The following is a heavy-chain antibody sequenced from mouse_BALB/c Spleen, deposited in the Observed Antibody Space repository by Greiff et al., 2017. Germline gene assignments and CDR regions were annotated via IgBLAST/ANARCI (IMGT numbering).Heavy chain of an antibody. J-gene: IGHJ4*01. V-gene: IGHV2-2*02. CDR2: IWSGGST. CDR1: GFSLTSYG. CDR3: AQGDYRYDVDYAMDY. D-gene: IGHD2-14*01. Sequence: VQLVESGPGLVQPSQSLSITCTVSGFSLTSYGVHWVRQSPGKGLEWLGVIWSGGSTDYNAAFISRLSISKDNSKSQVFFKMNSLQANDTAIYYCAQGDYRYDVDYAMDYWGQGTSVTVSS.